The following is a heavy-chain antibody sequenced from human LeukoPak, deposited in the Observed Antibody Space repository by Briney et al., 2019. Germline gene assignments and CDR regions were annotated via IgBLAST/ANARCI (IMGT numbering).Heavy chain of an antibody. CDR3: ARAPQWLYFDY. CDR2: IYSGGST. V-gene: IGHV3-53*01. D-gene: IGHD3-22*01. CDR1: GFTVSSNY. Sequence: GGSLRLSCAASGFTVSSNYMSWVRQAPGKGLEWVSVIYSGGSTYYADSVKGRFTISRDNSKNTLYLQMNSLRAEDTAVYYCARAPQWLYFDYWGQGTLVTVSS. J-gene: IGHJ4*02.